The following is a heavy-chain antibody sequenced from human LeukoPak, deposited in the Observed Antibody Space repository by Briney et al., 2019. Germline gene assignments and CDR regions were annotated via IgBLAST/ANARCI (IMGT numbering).Heavy chain of an antibody. V-gene: IGHV1-46*01. J-gene: IGHJ4*02. CDR3: ARDLVVTPSGEDY. D-gene: IGHD4-23*01. CDR1: GYTFTSYY. CDR2: INPSGGST. Sequence: ASVKVSCKASGYTFTSYYMHWVRQAPGQGLEWIGIINPSGGSTSYARKFQGRVTMTRDTSTSTVYMELSSLRSEDTAVYYCARDLVVTPSGEDYWGQGTLVTVSS.